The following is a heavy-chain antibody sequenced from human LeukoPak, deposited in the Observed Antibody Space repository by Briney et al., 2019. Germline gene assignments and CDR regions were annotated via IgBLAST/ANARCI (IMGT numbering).Heavy chain of an antibody. CDR3: ARTIAAAGSNYYYGMDV. Sequence: PSETLSLTCSVSGGSINYYYWSWIRPPPGKGREWIGYIYYSGSTNYNPSLKSRVTISVDTSKNQFSLKLSSVTAADTAVYYCARTIAAAGSNYYYGMDVWGQGTTVTVSS. CDR1: GGSINYYY. D-gene: IGHD6-13*01. CDR2: IYYSGST. J-gene: IGHJ6*02. V-gene: IGHV4-59*01.